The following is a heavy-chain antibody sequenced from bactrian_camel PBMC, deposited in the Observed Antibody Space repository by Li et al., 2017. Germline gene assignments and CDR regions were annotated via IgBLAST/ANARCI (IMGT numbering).Heavy chain of an antibody. CDR2: IYSGRGRVT. D-gene: IGHD1*01. CDR1: GVTTNNNC. CDR3: AARGLYADYTY. V-gene: IGHV3S6*01. J-gene: IGHJ4*01. Sequence: HVQLVESGGGSVQAGGSLRLSCAVSGVTTNNNCVAWFRQDPGKERKGVAAIYSGRGRVTTYADSVKGRFTIARDNAKNTVWLQLNSLKTEDMAIYYCAARGLYADYTYWGQGTQVTVS.